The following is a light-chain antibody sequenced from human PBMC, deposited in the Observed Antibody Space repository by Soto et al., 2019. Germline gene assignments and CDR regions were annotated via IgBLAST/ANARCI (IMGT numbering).Light chain of an antibody. Sequence: QSALTQPASVSGSPGQSITISCTGTSSDVGGYNYVSWYQQHPGKAPKLMICEVSNRPSGVSNRFSGSKSGNTASLTISRLQAEDEADYYCSSYTSSSTLVFGTGTKVTVL. V-gene: IGLV2-14*01. J-gene: IGLJ1*01. CDR2: EVS. CDR1: SSDVGGYNY. CDR3: SSYTSSSTLV.